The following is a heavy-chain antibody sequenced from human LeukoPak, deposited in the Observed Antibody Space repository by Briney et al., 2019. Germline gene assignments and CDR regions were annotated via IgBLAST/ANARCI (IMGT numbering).Heavy chain of an antibody. CDR1: GASISSSTYR. Sequence: PSETLSLTCTVSGASISSSTYRWGWIRQPPGKGLEWIGSTFFRGSTYYNPSLKSRVTISVDASKNQFSLRLSSVTAADTAVYYCARHGIDVLLKDYYFDYWGQGTRVTVSP. CDR3: ARHGIDVLLKDYYFDY. V-gene: IGHV4-39*01. J-gene: IGHJ4*02. CDR2: TFFRGST. D-gene: IGHD3-16*01.